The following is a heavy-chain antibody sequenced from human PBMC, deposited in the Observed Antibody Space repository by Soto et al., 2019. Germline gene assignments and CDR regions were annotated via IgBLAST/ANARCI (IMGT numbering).Heavy chain of an antibody. CDR1: GYTFTSYG. CDR2: ISAYNGNT. J-gene: IGHJ5*02. Sequence: ASVKVSCKASGYTFTSYGISWVRQAPGQGLEWMGWISAYNGNTNYAQKLQGRVTMTTDTSTSTAYMELRSLRSDDTAVYYCARDRYGSGSYYNVNWFDPWGQGTLVTVSS. V-gene: IGHV1-18*01. CDR3: ARDRYGSGSYYNVNWFDP. D-gene: IGHD3-10*01.